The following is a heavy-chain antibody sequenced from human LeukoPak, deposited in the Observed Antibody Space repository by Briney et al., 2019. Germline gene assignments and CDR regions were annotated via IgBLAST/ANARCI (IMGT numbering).Heavy chain of an antibody. CDR3: ARDRRGGSGSYRRFDY. CDR2: ISAYNGNT. Sequence: ASVKVSCKASGYTFTSYGISWVRQAPGKGLEWMGWISAYNGNTNYPQKLQGRVTMTTDTSTSTAYMELRSLRSDDTAVYYCARDRRGGSGSYRRFDYWGQGTLVTVSS. V-gene: IGHV1-18*01. D-gene: IGHD3-10*01. J-gene: IGHJ4*02. CDR1: GYTFTSYG.